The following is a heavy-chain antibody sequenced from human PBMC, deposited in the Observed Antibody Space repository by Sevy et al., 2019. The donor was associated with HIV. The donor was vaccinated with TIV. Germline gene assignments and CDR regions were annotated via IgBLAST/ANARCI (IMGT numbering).Heavy chain of an antibody. CDR1: GYSFTSYW. J-gene: IGHJ5*02. CDR3: ARHLQDTAYSSSTPPGWFDP. Sequence: GESLKISCKGSGYSFTSYWIGWVRQMPGKGLEWMGIIYPGDSDTRYSPSFQGQVTISAVKSISTAYLQWSSRKASDTAMYYCARHLQDTAYSSSTPPGWFDPWGQGTLVTVSS. CDR2: IYPGDSDT. V-gene: IGHV5-51*01. D-gene: IGHD6-13*01.